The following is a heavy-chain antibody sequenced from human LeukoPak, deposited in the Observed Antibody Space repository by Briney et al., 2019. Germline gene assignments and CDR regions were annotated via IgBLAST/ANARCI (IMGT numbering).Heavy chain of an antibody. CDR1: GFTFDDYA. D-gene: IGHD3-10*01. V-gene: IGHV3-9*01. CDR2: ISWNSGSI. J-gene: IGHJ4*02. Sequence: GGSLRLSCAASGFTFDDYAMHWVRQAPGKGLEWVSGISWNSGSIGYADSVKGRFTISRDNAKNSLYLQMNGLRAEDTALYYCAKAYGSGSYSDYFDYWGQGTLVTVSS. CDR3: AKAYGSGSYSDYFDY.